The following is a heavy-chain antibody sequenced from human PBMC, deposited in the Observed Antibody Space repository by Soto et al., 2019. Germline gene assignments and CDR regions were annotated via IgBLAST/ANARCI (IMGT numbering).Heavy chain of an antibody. D-gene: IGHD3-10*01. CDR3: ARDLGEPSRVPFPPYYYYGMDV. V-gene: IGHV1-46*01. J-gene: IGHJ6*02. CDR1: GYTFTSYY. Sequence: QVQLVQSGAEVKKPGASVKVSCKASGYTFTSYYMHWVRQAPGQGLEWMGIINPSGGSTSYAQKFQGRVTMTRDTSTSTVYMELSSLRSEDTAVYYCARDLGEPSRVPFPPYYYYGMDVWGQGTTVTVSS. CDR2: INPSGGST.